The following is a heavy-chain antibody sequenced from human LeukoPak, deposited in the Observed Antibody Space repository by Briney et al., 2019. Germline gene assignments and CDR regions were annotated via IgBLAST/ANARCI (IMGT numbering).Heavy chain of an antibody. CDR1: GFTFSNYA. CDR2: ISESGEDP. J-gene: IGHJ4*02. CDR3: ARGPNSNWSGLDF. V-gene: IGHV3-23*01. D-gene: IGHD6-6*01. Sequence: PGGSRRLSCAASGFTFSNYAMNWVRQAPGKGLEWVSSISESGEDPSYADSVKGRFTVSRDNAKNTLYLQVNNLRAEDTAVYYCARGPNSNWSGLDFWGQGTLLTVSS.